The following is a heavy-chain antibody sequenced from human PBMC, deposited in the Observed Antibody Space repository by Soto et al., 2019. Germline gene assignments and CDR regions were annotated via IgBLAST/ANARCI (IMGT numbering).Heavy chain of an antibody. V-gene: IGHV4-34*01. CDR1: GGSFSGYY. CDR2: INHSGST. J-gene: IGHJ6*02. Sequence: SETLSLTCAVYGGSFSGYYWSWIRQPPGKGLEWIGEINHSGSTNYNPSLKSRVTISVDTSKNQFSLKLSSVTAADTAVYYCARVTSGYLGYYYYYGMDVWGQGTTVTVSS. D-gene: IGHD3-22*01. CDR3: ARVTSGYLGYYYYYGMDV.